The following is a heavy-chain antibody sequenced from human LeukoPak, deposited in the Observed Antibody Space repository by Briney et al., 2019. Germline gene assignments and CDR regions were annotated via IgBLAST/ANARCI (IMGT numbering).Heavy chain of an antibody. V-gene: IGHV4-38-2*02. D-gene: IGHD2/OR15-2a*01. J-gene: IGHJ4*02. Sequence: SETLSLTCTVSDFSISSNYFWGWIRQPPEKGLEWIGSIYHGGSTCYNSSLKSRVTMSVDTSKNQFSLKVTSMTAADTAVYYCARATTSGFDCWGQGTLVTVSS. CDR2: IYHGGST. CDR1: DFSISSNYF. CDR3: ARATTSGFDC.